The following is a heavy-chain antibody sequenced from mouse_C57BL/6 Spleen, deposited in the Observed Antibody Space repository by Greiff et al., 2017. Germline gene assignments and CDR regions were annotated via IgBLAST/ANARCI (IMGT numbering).Heavy chain of an antibody. Sequence: VQLQQSGPELVKPGASVKIPCKASGYTFTDYNMDWVKQSHGKSLEWIGDINPNNGGTIYNQKFKGKATLTVDKSSSTAYMELRSLTSEDTAVYYCASPVGNYGFAYWGQGTLVTVSA. V-gene: IGHV1-18*01. J-gene: IGHJ3*01. D-gene: IGHD2-1*01. CDR1: GYTFTDYN. CDR3: ASPVGNYGFAY. CDR2: INPNNGGT.